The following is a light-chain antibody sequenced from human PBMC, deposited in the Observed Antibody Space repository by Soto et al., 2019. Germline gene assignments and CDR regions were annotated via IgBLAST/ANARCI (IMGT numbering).Light chain of an antibody. Sequence: EIVMTQSPATLSVSPGERATLSCRASQSVSSCLAWYQQKPGQAPRLLIYDASTRATGIPARFSGSGSGTEFTLTISSLQSEDFAVYYCQQYGSSPPITFGPGTKVDIK. V-gene: IGKV3-15*01. J-gene: IGKJ3*01. CDR1: QSVSSC. CDR2: DAS. CDR3: QQYGSSPPIT.